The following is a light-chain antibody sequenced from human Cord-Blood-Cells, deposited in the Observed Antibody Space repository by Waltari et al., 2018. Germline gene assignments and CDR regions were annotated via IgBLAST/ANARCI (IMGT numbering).Light chain of an antibody. Sequence: QSALTQPASVSGSPGQSITISCTGTSSDVGGYNYVSWYQQHPGKAPKLMIYDVSNRPSGVSNLLSGSKSGNTASLAISGLQAEDEADYYCSSYTSSSTLVFGTGTKVTVL. CDR3: SSYTSSSTLV. J-gene: IGLJ1*01. V-gene: IGLV2-14*01. CDR2: DVS. CDR1: SSDVGGYNY.